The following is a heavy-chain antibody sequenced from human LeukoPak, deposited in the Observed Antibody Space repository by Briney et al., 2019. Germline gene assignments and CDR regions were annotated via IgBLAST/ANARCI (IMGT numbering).Heavy chain of an antibody. D-gene: IGHD3-22*01. J-gene: IGHJ4*02. CDR2: IYYSGST. V-gene: IGHV4-59*12. CDR1: GGSISSYY. Sequence: SETLSLTCTVSGGSISSYYWSWIRQPPGKGLEWIGYIYYSGSTTYNPSLESRVTMSVDTSKNQLSLKVSSVTAADTAVYYCARDSPSYYYDSSGYYFDSWGQGTLVTVSS. CDR3: ARDSPSYYYDSSGYYFDS.